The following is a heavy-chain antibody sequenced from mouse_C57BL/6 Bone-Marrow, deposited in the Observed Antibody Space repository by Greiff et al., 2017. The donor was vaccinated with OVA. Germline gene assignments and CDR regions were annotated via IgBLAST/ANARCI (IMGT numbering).Heavy chain of an antibody. CDR2: IYPRSGNT. D-gene: IGHD3-2*02. CDR1: GYTFTSYG. V-gene: IGHV1-81*01. CDR3: ARLGETAQATSWFAY. Sequence: VQLQQSGAELARPGASVKLSCKASGYTFTSYGISWVKQRTGQGLEWIGEIYPRSGNTYYNEKFKGKATLTADKSSSTAYMELRSLTSEDSAVYFCARLGETAQATSWFAYWGQGTLVTVSA. J-gene: IGHJ3*01.